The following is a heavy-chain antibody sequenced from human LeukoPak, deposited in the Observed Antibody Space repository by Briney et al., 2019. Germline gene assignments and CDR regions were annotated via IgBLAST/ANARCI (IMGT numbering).Heavy chain of an antibody. CDR3: ARVDTVAVPTGITWFDP. V-gene: IGHV1-2*02. D-gene: IGHD2-2*02. CDR2: INPNSGGT. CDR1: GYTFTGYY. Sequence: GASVKVSCKASGYTFTGYYIHWVRQAPGQGLEWMGWINPNSGGTNYAQKFQGRVTMSRDTSISTAYMELTRLRSDDTAVYYCARVDTVAVPTGITWFDPWGQETLVTVSS. J-gene: IGHJ5*02.